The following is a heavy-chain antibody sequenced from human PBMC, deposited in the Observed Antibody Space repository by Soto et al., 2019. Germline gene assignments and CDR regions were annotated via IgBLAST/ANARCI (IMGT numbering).Heavy chain of an antibody. CDR3: ARDRVDYSSFHYGMDI. Sequence: ASVKVSCKASGYTFIGYYMHWVRQAPGQGLELMGWMNPNSGGTNYAQKFRDRVMMTRDTSISIAYMELSSLRSDDTAVYYCARDRVDYSSFHYGMDIWGQGTTVTVSS. V-gene: IGHV1-2*02. J-gene: IGHJ6*02. D-gene: IGHD6-19*01. CDR1: GYTFIGYY. CDR2: MNPNSGGT.